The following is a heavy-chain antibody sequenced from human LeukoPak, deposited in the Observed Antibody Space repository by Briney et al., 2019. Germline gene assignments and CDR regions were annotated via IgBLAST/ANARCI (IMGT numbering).Heavy chain of an antibody. CDR2: IEFDGSNE. CDR3: ARVPGARSSWYVGQYYYYGMDV. Sequence: GGSLRLSCAASGFTFSNFVMDWVRQAPGKGLEWVAAIEFDGSNEYYTDSVKGRFTISRDNSKNTLYLQMNSLRAEDTAVYYCARVPGARSSWYVGQYYYYGMDVWGQGTTVTVSS. V-gene: IGHV3-30*14. D-gene: IGHD6-13*01. J-gene: IGHJ6*02. CDR1: GFTFSNFV.